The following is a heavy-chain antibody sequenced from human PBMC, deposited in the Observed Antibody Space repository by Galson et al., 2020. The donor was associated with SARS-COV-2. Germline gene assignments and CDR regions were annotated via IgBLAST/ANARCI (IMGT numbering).Heavy chain of an antibody. CDR3: ARIRGRLAAIPEFDY. Sequence: KSGGSLRLSCAASGFTFSSYSMTWVRQAPGKGLEWVSSISSSSSYIYYSDSVKGRFTISRDNAKNSLYLQMNSLRAEDTAVYYCARIRGRLAAIPEFDYWGQGTLVAVSS. CDR2: ISSSSSYI. J-gene: IGHJ4*02. CDR1: GFTFSSYS. V-gene: IGHV3-21*01. D-gene: IGHD5-12*01.